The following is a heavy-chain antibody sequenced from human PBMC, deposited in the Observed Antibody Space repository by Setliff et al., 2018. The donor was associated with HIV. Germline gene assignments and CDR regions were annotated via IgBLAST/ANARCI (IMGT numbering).Heavy chain of an antibody. CDR3: AKDRGGGSYFDY. V-gene: IGHV3-66*02. CDR1: GFSVTDNY. D-gene: IGHD1-26*01. CDR2: MYKGGET. Sequence: GGSLRLSCEASGFSVTDNYMGWVRQAPGKGLEWVALMYKGGETYYADSVKGRFTISRDNSKSTLYLQMNSLRAEDTAVYYCAKDRGGGSYFDYWGQGTLVTVSS. J-gene: IGHJ4*02.